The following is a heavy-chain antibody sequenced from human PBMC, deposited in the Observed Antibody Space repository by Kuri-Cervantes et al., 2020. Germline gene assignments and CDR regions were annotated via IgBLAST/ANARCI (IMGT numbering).Heavy chain of an antibody. J-gene: IGHJ4*02. CDR1: GFTFSYYY. D-gene: IGHD3-9*01. CDR2: INHSGST. Sequence: GSLRLSCAASGFTFSYYYMSGVRQAPGKGLEWIGEINHSGSTNYNPSLKSRVTISVDTSKDQFSLKLSSVTAADTAVYYCARGGIRYVDWWGQGTLVTVSS. V-gene: IGHV4-34*01. CDR3: ARGGIRYVDW.